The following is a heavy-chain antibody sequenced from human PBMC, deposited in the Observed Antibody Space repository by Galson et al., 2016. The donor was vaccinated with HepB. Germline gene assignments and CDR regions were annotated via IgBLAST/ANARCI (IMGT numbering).Heavy chain of an antibody. CDR1: GLKITNYW. CDR3: APEAMGAYFD. Sequence: SLRLSCAVSGLKITNYWMDWVRQAPGKGLEWVADIKYDASKNYYMDSVRGRFTISRDSAKNSVYLQMSSLRVDDSGVYYCAPEAMGAYFDWGPGTPVTVSS. CDR2: IKYDASKN. D-gene: IGHD5-18*01. V-gene: IGHV3-7*01. J-gene: IGHJ4*02.